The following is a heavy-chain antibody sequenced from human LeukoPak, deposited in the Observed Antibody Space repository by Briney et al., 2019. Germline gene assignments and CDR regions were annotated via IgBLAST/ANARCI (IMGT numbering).Heavy chain of an antibody. D-gene: IGHD6-13*01. V-gene: IGHV3-7*01. CDR2: IKQDGGER. CDR3: VRDVAAAGTIRFDY. CDR1: GFTFRSYW. J-gene: IGHJ4*02. Sequence: PGGSLGLSCAASGFTFRSYWMSWVRQAPGRGLEWVANIKQDGGERYYVDSVKARFTISRDNANNSLYLQMSSLRAEDTAVYYCVRDVAAAGTIRFDYWGQGTLVTVSS.